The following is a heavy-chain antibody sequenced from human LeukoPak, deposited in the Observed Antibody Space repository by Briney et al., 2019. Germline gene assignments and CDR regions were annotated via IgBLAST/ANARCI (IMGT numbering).Heavy chain of an antibody. J-gene: IGHJ4*02. D-gene: IGHD2-15*01. CDR1: GGSISSYY. CDR3: AREGRVPL. CDR2: IYYSGST. Sequence: SETLSLTCTVSGGSISSYYWSWIRQPPGKGLEWIGYIYYSGSTNYNPSLKSRVTISLDTSKNRFSLKLNSVTAADTAMYYCAREGRVPLWGQGILVTVSS. V-gene: IGHV4-59*01.